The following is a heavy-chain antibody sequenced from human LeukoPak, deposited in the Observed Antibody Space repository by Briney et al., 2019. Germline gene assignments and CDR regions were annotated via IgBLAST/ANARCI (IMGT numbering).Heavy chain of an antibody. J-gene: IGHJ4*02. CDR1: GGSFSGYY. D-gene: IGHD3-3*01. CDR3: ASSGFWSGYKPLDY. CDR2: INHSGST. V-gene: IGHV4-34*01. Sequence: SETLSLTCAVYGGSFSGYYWSWIRQPPGKGLEWIGEINHSGSTNYNPPLKSRVTISVDTSKNQFSLKLSSVTAADTAVYYCASSGFWSGYKPLDYWGQGTLVTVSS.